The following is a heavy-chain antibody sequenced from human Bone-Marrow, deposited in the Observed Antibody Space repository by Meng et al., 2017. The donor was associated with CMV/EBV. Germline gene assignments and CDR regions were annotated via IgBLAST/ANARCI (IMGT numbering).Heavy chain of an antibody. CDR2: IYSGGSST. J-gene: IGHJ4*02. CDR3: AKVGWVGAYYFDY. Sequence: GESLKISCAASGFTFSDYYMSWIRQAPGKGLEWVSVIYSGGSSTYYADSVKGRFTISRDNSKNTLYLQMNSLRAEDTAVYYCAKVGWVGAYYFDYWGQGTLVTVSS. D-gene: IGHD1-26*01. V-gene: IGHV3-23*03. CDR1: GFTFSDYY.